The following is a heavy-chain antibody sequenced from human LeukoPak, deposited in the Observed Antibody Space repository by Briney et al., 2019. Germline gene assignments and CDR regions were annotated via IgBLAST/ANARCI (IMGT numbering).Heavy chain of an antibody. J-gene: IGHJ5*02. V-gene: IGHV3-23*01. CDR1: GFMSSSYA. D-gene: IGHD2-2*01. CDR2: IGGSSDTT. Sequence: GGSLRLSCAASGFMSSSYAMGWVRQAPGKGLEWVSVIGGSSDTTYYATSVKGRFTISRDNSKNTVYLQMNSLRADDTAVYYCAKLFGGGIVPAAVHAWGQGSLVTVSS. CDR3: AKLFGGGIVPAAVHA.